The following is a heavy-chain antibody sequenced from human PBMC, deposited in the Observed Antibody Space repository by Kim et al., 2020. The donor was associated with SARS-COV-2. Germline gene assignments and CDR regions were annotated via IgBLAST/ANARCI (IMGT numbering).Heavy chain of an antibody. CDR1: GFSFNTYS. D-gene: IGHD2-21*01. CDR3: ARDRIATTIWYIVGFDY. CDR2: ISYDGSNK. J-gene: IGHJ4*02. V-gene: IGHV3-30*04. Sequence: WGSLRLSCAASGFSFNTYSMYWVRQAPGKGLEWLAVISYDGSNKHYRDSVKGRFTISRDNSKNTLYLQMNSLSPEDTAVYYCARDRIATTIWYIVGFDYWGQGPLVTVSS.